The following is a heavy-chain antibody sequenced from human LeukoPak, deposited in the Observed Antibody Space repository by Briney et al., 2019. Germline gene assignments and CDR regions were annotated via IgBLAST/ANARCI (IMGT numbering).Heavy chain of an antibody. V-gene: IGHV4-39*07. CDR1: GGSISSSSYY. D-gene: IGHD6-6*01. CDR3: ARVPARPNYFDY. J-gene: IGHJ4*02. CDR2: IYYSGST. Sequence: SETLSLTCTVSGGSISSSSYYCGWIRPPPGKGLVWIGSIYYSGSTYYNPSLKSLVTIAVDTSKNQFSLTLSSVTAADTAVYYCARVPARPNYFDYWGQGTLVTVSS.